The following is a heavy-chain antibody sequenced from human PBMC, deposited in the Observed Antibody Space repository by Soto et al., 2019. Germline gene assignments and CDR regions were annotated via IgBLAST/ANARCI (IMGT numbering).Heavy chain of an antibody. CDR3: AREHRGYYAQKKGAFDI. Sequence: QVQLVQSGAEVKKPGSSVKVSCKASGGTFSSYAISWVRQAPGQGLEWMGGIIPIFGTANYAQKFQGRVTINADKTSSTAAMELSSLRTEDTAVYYCAREHRGYYAQKKGAFDIWGQGTMVTVSS. J-gene: IGHJ3*02. CDR2: IIPIFGTA. V-gene: IGHV1-69*06. CDR1: GGTFSSYA. D-gene: IGHD3-22*01.